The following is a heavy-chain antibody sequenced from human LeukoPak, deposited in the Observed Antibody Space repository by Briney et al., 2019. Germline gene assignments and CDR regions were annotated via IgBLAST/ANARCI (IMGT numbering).Heavy chain of an antibody. V-gene: IGHV4-59*12. D-gene: IGHD3-16*01. CDR3: ARVSYYDYVWGSWDFDY. J-gene: IGHJ4*02. CDR2: ISYIGST. CDR1: GGSISSYY. Sequence: PSETLSLTCTVSGGSISSYYWSWIRQPPGKGLEWIGYISYIGSTNYNPSLKSRVTISVDTSKNQFSLKLSSVTAADTAVYYCARVSYYDYVWGSWDFDYWGQGTLVTVSS.